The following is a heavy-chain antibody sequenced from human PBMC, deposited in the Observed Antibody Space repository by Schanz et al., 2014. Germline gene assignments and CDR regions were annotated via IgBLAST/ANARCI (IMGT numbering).Heavy chain of an antibody. CDR3: ARDAADFYDILTEEDY. V-gene: IGHV1-18*01. D-gene: IGHD3-9*01. CDR1: GYTFTSYG. CDR2: ISVYNHNK. Sequence: QVQLVQSGAEVKKPGASVKVSCKASGYTFTSYGISWVRQAPGQGLEWMGWISVYNHNKEYDQKFQGRVTMTTDTSTSTAYMELRSLRSDDTAVYYCARDAADFYDILTEEDYWGQGTLVTVSS. J-gene: IGHJ4*02.